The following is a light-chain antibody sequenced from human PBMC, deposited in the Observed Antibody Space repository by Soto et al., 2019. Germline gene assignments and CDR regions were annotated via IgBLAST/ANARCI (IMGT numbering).Light chain of an antibody. J-gene: IGLJ2*01. CDR3: CSYAGSNSAV. V-gene: IGLV2-8*01. Sequence: QSVLTQPPSVSGSPGQSVNISCTGTSTDVGGYKDVYWYQQLPGKAPKLMIYEVSKRPSGVPDRFSGSKSGNSASLTVSGLKAEDEADYYCCSYAGSNSAVFGGGTKLTVL. CDR2: EVS. CDR1: STDVGGYKD.